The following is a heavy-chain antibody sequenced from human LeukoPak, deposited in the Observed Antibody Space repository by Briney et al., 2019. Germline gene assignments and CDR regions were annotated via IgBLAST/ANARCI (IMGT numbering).Heavy chain of an antibody. D-gene: IGHD2-2*01. CDR3: ASVPGSITSWYHFDN. Sequence: SETLSRTCNVSGGSVTSSNHHWAWIRQSPGMGLEWVGTFFSTGRTSQNPDPSLKGRVTLSVDTSRNQFSLQLRSLTAADTAIFYCASVPGSITSWYHFDNWGQGTLVTVSS. CDR1: GGSVTSSNHH. V-gene: IGHV4-39*01. CDR2: FFSTGRT. J-gene: IGHJ4*02.